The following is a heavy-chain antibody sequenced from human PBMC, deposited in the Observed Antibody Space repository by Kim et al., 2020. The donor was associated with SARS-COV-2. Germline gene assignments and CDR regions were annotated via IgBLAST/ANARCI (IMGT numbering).Heavy chain of an antibody. Sequence: TTYGASVNARFTISREDSKNTAYLQMNSLKTEDTAVYYCTSSDSSGCGYWGQGTLVTVSS. J-gene: IGHJ4*02. CDR3: TSSDSSGCGY. D-gene: IGHD6-19*01. CDR2: T. V-gene: IGHV3-73*01.